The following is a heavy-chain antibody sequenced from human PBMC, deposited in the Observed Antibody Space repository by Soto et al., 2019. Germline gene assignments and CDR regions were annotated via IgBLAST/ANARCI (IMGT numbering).Heavy chain of an antibody. CDR2: ISYDGSNK. D-gene: IGHD3-22*01. Sequence: VGSLRLSCAASGFTFSSYGMHWVRQAPGKGLEWVAVISYDGSNKYYADSVKGRFTISRDNSKNTLYLQMNSLRAEDTAVYYCAKDQDSSGYYPDYWGQGTLVTVSS. CDR3: AKDQDSSGYYPDY. CDR1: GFTFSSYG. J-gene: IGHJ4*02. V-gene: IGHV3-30*18.